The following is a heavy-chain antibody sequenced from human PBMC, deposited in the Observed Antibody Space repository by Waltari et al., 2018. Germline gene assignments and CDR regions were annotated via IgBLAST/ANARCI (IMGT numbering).Heavy chain of an antibody. V-gene: IGHV1-69*01. CDR2: VIPVLGAA. D-gene: IGHD3-10*01. Sequence: VHLLQSGAEVKEPGSSVKFSCKVSGGTFNNSRISWVRQAPGQGLEWMGGVIPVLGAANYAQKFQGRVTISADESSGTAYMEMSSLRSGDTAIYFCAFDTSGSEDYFDFWGQGTLVTVSS. CDR1: GGTFNNSR. CDR3: AFDTSGSEDYFDF. J-gene: IGHJ4*02.